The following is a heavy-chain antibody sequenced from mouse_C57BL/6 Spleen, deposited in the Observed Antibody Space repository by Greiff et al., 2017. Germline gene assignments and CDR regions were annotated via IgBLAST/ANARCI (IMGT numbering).Heavy chain of an antibody. CDR3: ARGDYYGSTHWYFDV. V-gene: IGHV7-3*01. J-gene: IGHJ1*03. CDR2: IRNKANGYTT. Sequence: EVKLLESGGGLVQPGGSLSLSCAASGFTFTDYYMSWVRQPPGKALEWLGFIRNKANGYTTEYSASVKGRFTISRDNSQSILYLQMNALRAEDSATYYCARGDYYGSTHWYFDVWGTGTTVTVSS. CDR1: GFTFTDYY. D-gene: IGHD1-1*01.